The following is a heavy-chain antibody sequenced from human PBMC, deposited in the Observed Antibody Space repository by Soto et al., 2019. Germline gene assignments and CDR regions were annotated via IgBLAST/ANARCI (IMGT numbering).Heavy chain of an antibody. V-gene: IGHV4-39*01. CDR2: IYDNGGT. D-gene: IGHD3-10*01. CDR1: GDSISSKNYY. J-gene: IGHJ4*02. Sequence: SESLSLTCTVSGDSISSKNYYWEWIRLPPGKGLEWIGSIYDNGGTYYNPSLKSRVTIHVETPKKQISLKLKSVTAADSALYYCARRSHRSGSGSFIEKWGQGTLVTVSS. CDR3: ARRSHRSGSGSFIEK.